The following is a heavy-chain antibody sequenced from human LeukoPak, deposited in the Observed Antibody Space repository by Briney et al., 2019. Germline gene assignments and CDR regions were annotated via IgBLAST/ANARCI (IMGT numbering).Heavy chain of an antibody. CDR3: AASPGYYYDSSGYYVDY. CDR1: GFTFSSYW. CDR2: IKEDGSEK. V-gene: IGHV3-7*01. D-gene: IGHD3-22*01. Sequence: GGFLRLSCAASGFTFSSYWMSWVRQAPGKGLEWVANIKEDGSEKHYVDSVKGRFTIFRDNAESSLFLQMNSLRAEDTAVYYCAASPGYYYDSSGYYVDYWGQGTLVIVSS. J-gene: IGHJ4*02.